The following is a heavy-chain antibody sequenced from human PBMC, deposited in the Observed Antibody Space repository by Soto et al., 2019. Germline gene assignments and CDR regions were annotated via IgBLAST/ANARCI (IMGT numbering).Heavy chain of an antibody. D-gene: IGHD2-2*01. CDR2: ISSSSYI. J-gene: IGHJ6*03. CDR1: GFTFSSYS. Sequence: GGSLRLSCAASGFTFSSYSMNWVRQAPGKGLEWVSSISSSSYIYYADSVKGRFTISRDNAKNSLYLQMNSLRAEDTAVDYCARDLGCSSTSCSYYYYYYMDVWGKGTTVTVSS. CDR3: ARDLGCSSTSCSYYYYYYMDV. V-gene: IGHV3-21*01.